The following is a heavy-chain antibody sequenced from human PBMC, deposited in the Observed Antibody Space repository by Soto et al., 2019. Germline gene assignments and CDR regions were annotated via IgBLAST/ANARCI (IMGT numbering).Heavy chain of an antibody. CDR1: GFTFSSYA. D-gene: IGHD4-17*01. V-gene: IGHV3-23*01. Sequence: TGGSLRLSCAASGFTFSSYAMSWVRQAPGKGLEWVSAISGSGGSTYYADSVKGRFTISRDNSKNTLYLQMNSLRAEDTAVYYCAKDQGYGDYLSWYGMDVWGQGTTVTVSS. CDR3: AKDQGYGDYLSWYGMDV. J-gene: IGHJ6*02. CDR2: ISGSGGST.